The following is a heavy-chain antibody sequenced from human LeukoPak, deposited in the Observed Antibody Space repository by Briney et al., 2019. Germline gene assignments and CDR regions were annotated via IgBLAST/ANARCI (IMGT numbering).Heavy chain of an antibody. Sequence: GGSLRLSCAASGFTFSSYAMGWVRQAPGKGLEWVSAISGSGGSTYYADSVKGRFTISRDNSKNTLYLQMNSLRAEDTAVYYCAKDDRDPYDSSGYYYVFAFDIWGQGTMVTVSS. J-gene: IGHJ3*02. CDR3: AKDDRDPYDSSGYYYVFAFDI. CDR2: ISGSGGST. V-gene: IGHV3-23*01. D-gene: IGHD3-22*01. CDR1: GFTFSSYA.